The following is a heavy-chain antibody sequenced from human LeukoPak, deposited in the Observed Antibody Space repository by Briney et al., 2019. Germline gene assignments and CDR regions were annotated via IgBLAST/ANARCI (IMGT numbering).Heavy chain of an antibody. CDR1: GFTFSSYS. Sequence: WGSLRLSCAASGFTFSSYSMNWVSQAPGKGLEWVSYISSSSSTIYYADSVKGRFTISRDNAKNSLYLQMNSLRAEDTAVYYCASLTIAARPFDYWGQGTLVTVSS. V-gene: IGHV3-48*01. CDR3: ASLTIAARPFDY. CDR2: ISSSSSTI. J-gene: IGHJ4*02. D-gene: IGHD6-6*01.